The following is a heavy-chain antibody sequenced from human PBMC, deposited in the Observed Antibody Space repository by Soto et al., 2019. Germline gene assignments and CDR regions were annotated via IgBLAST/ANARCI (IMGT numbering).Heavy chain of an antibody. Sequence: GGSLRLSCVASGFTFSTYSMNWVRQAPGKGLEWVSYISSSTSTIYYADSVRARFTISRDNAKNSLYLQMNSLRAEDTAVYYCARSTTVTTSYYYYYYYMDVWGKGTTVTVSS. D-gene: IGHD4-17*01. CDR3: ARSTTVTTSYYYYYYYMDV. CDR1: GFTFSTYS. J-gene: IGHJ6*03. CDR2: ISSSTSTI. V-gene: IGHV3-48*01.